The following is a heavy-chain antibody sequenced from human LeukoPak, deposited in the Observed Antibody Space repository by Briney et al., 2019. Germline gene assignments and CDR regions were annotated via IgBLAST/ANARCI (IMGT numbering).Heavy chain of an antibody. CDR2: INPNSGGT. CDR1: GYTFTGYY. Sequence: ASVKLSCKASGYTFTGYYMHWVRQAPGQGLEWRGWINPNSGGTNYAQKFQGRVTMTRDTSISTAYMELSRLRSDDTAVYYCARAPYYYGSGSLRPNDAFDIWGQGTMVTVSS. CDR3: ARAPYYYGSGSLRPNDAFDI. V-gene: IGHV1-2*02. D-gene: IGHD3-10*01. J-gene: IGHJ3*02.